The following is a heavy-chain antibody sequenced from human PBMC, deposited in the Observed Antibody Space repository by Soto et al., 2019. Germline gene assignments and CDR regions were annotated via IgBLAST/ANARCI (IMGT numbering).Heavy chain of an antibody. V-gene: IGHV4-39*02. CDR3: ARPTYYYDSSGYYRKGGYFDY. J-gene: IGHJ4*02. CDR2: IYYSGST. D-gene: IGHD3-22*01. CDR1: GGSISSSSYY. Sequence: SETLSLTCTVSGGSISSSSYYWGWIRQPPGKGLEWIGSIYYSGSTYYNPSLKSRVTISVDTSKNHFSLKLNSVTAADTAVYYCARPTYYYDSSGYYRKGGYFDYWGQGTLVTVSS.